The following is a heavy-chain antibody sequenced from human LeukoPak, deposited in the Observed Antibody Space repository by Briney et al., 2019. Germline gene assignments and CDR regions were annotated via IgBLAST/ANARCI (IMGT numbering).Heavy chain of an antibody. CDR3: SKGRVATGSYFDY. D-gene: IGHD2-15*01. CDR1: GLPFINYG. V-gene: IGHV3-30*18. Sequence: GGALRLSCGASGLPFINYGMKRGRQAPGKGLEGVASILYDGRDEYNADSVEGRFTISIYNSKNTVYLQMNSLRAEDTAVYYCSKGRVATGSYFDYWGQGTLVTVSS. J-gene: IGHJ4*02. CDR2: ILYDGRDE.